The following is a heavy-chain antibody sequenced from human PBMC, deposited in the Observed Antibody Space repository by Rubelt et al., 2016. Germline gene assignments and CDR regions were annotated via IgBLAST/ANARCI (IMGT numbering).Heavy chain of an antibody. J-gene: IGHJ4*02. D-gene: IGHD3-22*01. Sequence: QVQLVESGGGVVQPGRSLRLSCAASGFTFSSYAMHWVRQAPGKGLEWVAVISYDGSNKYYADPLKCGFTTSRDNSKNTLYLQMNSLRAEDTAVDYCARPHYYDSSGYGDYFDYWGQGTLVTVSS. CDR1: GFTFSSYA. V-gene: IGHV3-30*04. CDR2: ISYDGSNK. CDR3: ARPHYYDSSGYGDYFDY.